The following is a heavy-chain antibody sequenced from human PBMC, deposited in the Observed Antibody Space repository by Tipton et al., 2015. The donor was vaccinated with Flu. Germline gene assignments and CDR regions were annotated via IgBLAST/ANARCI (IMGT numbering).Heavy chain of an antibody. J-gene: IGHJ4*02. V-gene: IGHV4-59*01. D-gene: IGHD1-20*01. CDR1: GGSISSYY. CDR2: IYYSGST. Sequence: TLSLTCTVSGGSISSYYWSWIRQPPGKGLEWIGYIYYSGSTNYNPSLKSRVTISVDTSKNQFSLKLSSVTAADTAVYYCARGINDLTGPRSDYWGQGTLVTVSS. CDR3: ARGINDLTGPRSDY.